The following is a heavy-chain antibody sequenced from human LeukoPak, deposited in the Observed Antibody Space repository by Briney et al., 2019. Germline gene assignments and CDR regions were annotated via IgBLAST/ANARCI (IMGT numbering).Heavy chain of an antibody. CDR2: ISSSSSYI. CDR1: GFTFSSYS. Sequence: PGGSLRLSCAASGFTFSSYSMNWVRQAPGKGLEWVSSISSSSSYIYYADSVKGRFTISRDNAKNSLYLQMNSLRAEDTAVYYCARDKSPHYWYFDLWGRGTLVTVSS. CDR3: ARDKSPHYWYFDL. V-gene: IGHV3-21*01. J-gene: IGHJ2*01.